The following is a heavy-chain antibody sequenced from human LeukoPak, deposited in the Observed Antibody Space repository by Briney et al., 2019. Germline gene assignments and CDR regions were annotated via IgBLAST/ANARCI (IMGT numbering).Heavy chain of an antibody. Sequence: GGSLRLSCAASGFTFSSYWMNWARQAPGKGLEWVAVISYDGSNKYYADSVKGRFTISRDNSKNTLYLQMNSLRAEDTAVYYCARDWPLRTMIVVVTPGAFDIWGQGTMVTVSS. CDR1: GFTFSSYW. V-gene: IGHV3-30-3*01. CDR3: ARDWPLRTMIVVVTPGAFDI. CDR2: ISYDGSNK. J-gene: IGHJ3*02. D-gene: IGHD3-22*01.